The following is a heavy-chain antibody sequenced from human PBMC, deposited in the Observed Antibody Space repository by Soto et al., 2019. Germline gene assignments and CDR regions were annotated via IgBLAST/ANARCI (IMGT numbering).Heavy chain of an antibody. V-gene: IGHV1-2*04. CDR1: GXAFTGYY. CDR3: ARSFWDSSSWYDY. Sequence: SCKAXGXAFTGYYMHWVRQAPGQGLEWMGWINPNSGGTNYAQKFQGWVTMTRDTSISTAYMELSRLRSDDTAVYYCARSFWDSSSWYDYWGQGTLVTVSS. D-gene: IGHD6-13*01. J-gene: IGHJ4*02. CDR2: INPNSGGT.